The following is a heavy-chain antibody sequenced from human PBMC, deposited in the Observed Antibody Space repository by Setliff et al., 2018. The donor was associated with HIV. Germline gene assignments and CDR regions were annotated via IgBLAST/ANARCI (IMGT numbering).Heavy chain of an antibody. CDR3: ARGDTYYHDSSGYVKSALDCFDV. V-gene: IGHV4-59*08. J-gene: IGHJ3*01. CDR2: VYYSGGT. D-gene: IGHD3-22*01. CDR1: GGSINNYY. Sequence: PSETLSLTCAVSGGSINNYYWSWIRQPPGKGLEWIGYVYYSGGTNYNPSLKSRVTISVDMSKNQFSLKLNSVTAADTAVYHCARGDTYYHDSSGYVKSALDCFDVWGQGTMVT.